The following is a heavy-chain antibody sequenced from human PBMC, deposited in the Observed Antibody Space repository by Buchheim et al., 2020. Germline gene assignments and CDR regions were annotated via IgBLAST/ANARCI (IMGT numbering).Heavy chain of an antibody. CDR2: IRSKANSYAT. CDR3: TRVVDYDFWSGVVY. CDR1: GFTFSGSA. V-gene: IGHV3-73*01. D-gene: IGHD3-3*01. Sequence: EVQLVESGGGLVQPGGSLKLSCAASGFTFSGSAMHWVRQASGKGLEWVGRIRSKANSYATAYAASVKGRFTISRDDSKNTAYLQMNSLKNEDTAGYYCTRVVDYDFWSGVVYWGQGTL. J-gene: IGHJ4*02.